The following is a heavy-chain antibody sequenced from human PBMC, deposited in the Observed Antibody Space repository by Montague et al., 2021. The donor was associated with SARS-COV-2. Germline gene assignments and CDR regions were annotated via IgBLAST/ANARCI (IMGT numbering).Heavy chain of an antibody. CDR3: ARRSDDYYSGCFHP. CDR1: GGSISSSTYY. D-gene: IGHD3-22*01. Sequence: SETLSLTCTVSGGSISSSTYYWGWIRQPPGKGLEWIGSIYYSGNTYYNPSLTSRLTISVDMSKNQFSLKLTSVTAADTAVYYCARRSDDYYSGCFHPWGQGTLVTVSS. V-gene: IGHV4-39*01. CDR2: IYYSGNT. J-gene: IGHJ5*02.